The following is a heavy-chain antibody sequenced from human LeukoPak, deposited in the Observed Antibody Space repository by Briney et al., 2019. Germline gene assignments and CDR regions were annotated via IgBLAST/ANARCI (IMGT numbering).Heavy chain of an antibody. V-gene: IGHV3-30*19. J-gene: IGHJ4*02. CDR3: ARDGDYYDSSGYFDY. Sequence: GGSLRLSCAASGFTFSSYGMHWVRQAPGKGLEWVAVISYDGSNKYYADSVKGRFTISRDNSKNTLYLQMNSLRAEDTAVYYCARDGDYYDSSGYFDYWGQGTLVTVSS. CDR2: ISYDGSNK. D-gene: IGHD3-22*01. CDR1: GFTFSSYG.